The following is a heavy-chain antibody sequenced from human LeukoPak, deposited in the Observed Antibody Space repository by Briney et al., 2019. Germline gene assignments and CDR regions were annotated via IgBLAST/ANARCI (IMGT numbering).Heavy chain of an antibody. D-gene: IGHD4-23*01. CDR1: RFTFSNYW. CDR2: IKEDGTDV. Sequence: PGGSLRLSCAASRFTFSNYWMHWARQAPGKGLGWVANIKEDGTDVYYVDSVKGRFTISRDNAKNALYLQMNSLRVEDTAVYYCVRGVRGVTQYDAFDLWGQGTMVTVSS. J-gene: IGHJ3*01. CDR3: VRGVRGVTQYDAFDL. V-gene: IGHV3-7*01.